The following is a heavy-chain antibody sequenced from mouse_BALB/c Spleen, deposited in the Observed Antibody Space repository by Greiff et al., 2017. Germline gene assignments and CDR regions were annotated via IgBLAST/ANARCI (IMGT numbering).Heavy chain of an antibody. CDR2: ISSGSSTI. CDR3: ARDDYYAMDY. V-gene: IGHV5-17*02. CDR1: GFTFSSFG. Sequence: VQLKESGGGLVQPGGSRKLSCAASGFTFSSFGMHWVRQAPEKGLEWVAYISSGSSTIYYADTVKGRFTISGDNPKNTLFLQMTSLRSEDTAMYYCARDDYYAMDYWGQGTSVTVSS. J-gene: IGHJ4*01.